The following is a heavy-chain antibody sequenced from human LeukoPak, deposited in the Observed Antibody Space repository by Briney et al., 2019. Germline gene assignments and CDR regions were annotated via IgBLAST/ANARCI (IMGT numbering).Heavy chain of an antibody. CDR1: GFTFSTYW. D-gene: IGHD3-10*01. J-gene: IGHJ6*02. CDR2: IEQHGSEK. CDR3: ARDGGSGSYYNLYYFYGMDV. Sequence: GGSLRLSCAATGFTFSTYWMSWVRQAPGKGLEWVANIEQHGSEKYYVDSMKGRITVSRDNAKNSLYLQMNSLRAEDTAVYYCARDGGSGSYYNLYYFYGMDVWGQGTTVTVSS. V-gene: IGHV3-7*01.